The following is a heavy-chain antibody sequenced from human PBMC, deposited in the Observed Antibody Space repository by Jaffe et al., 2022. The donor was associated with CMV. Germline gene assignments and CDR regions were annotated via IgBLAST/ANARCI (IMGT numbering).Heavy chain of an antibody. V-gene: IGHV3-49*04. J-gene: IGHJ6*03. CDR3: TRNYYDILTGYAFYYYYYYMDV. Sequence: EVQLVESGGGLVQPGRSLRLSCTASGFTFGDYAMSWVRQAPGKGLEWVGFIRSKAYGGTTEYAASVKGRFTISRDDSKSIAYLQMNSLKTEDTAVYYCTRNYYDILTGYAFYYYYYYMDVWGKGTTVTVSS. D-gene: IGHD3-9*01. CDR1: GFTFGDYA. CDR2: IRSKAYGGTT.